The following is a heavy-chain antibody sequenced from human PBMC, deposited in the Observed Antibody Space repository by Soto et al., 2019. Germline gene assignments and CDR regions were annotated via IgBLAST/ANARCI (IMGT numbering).Heavy chain of an antibody. CDR3: GKYEGFNWKYVFDF. CDR1: GFPFSDFA. J-gene: IGHJ4*02. CDR2: IDGSDGTT. D-gene: IGHD1-7*01. Sequence: EFHLLQSGGGFVQPGGSLRLSGEAYGFPFSDFAMGWVRQAPGKGLEWVAAIDGSDGTTFYADSVRGRFTISRVNSEYTFFLQLNSLTAEDTAVFYCGKYEGFNWKYVFDFWGQGITVTVSS. V-gene: IGHV3-23*01.